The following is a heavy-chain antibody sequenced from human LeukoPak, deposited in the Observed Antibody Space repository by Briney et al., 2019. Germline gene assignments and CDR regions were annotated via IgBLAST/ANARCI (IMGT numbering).Heavy chain of an antibody. CDR1: GGSISGYY. Sequence: SDTLSLTCSVSGGSISGYYWNWIRQPPGKGLEWIGYIYYDGSTNYNPSIKSRLTISFDTSENQFSLEVTSVTAADTAVYYCARRSHGDWFHFDLWGRGTLVTVSS. CDR3: ARRSHGDWFHFDL. D-gene: IGHD3/OR15-3a*01. CDR2: IYYDGST. J-gene: IGHJ2*01. V-gene: IGHV4-59*07.